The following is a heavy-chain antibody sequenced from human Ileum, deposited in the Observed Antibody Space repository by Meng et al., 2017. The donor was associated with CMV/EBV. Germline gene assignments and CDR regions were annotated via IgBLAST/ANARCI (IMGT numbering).Heavy chain of an antibody. V-gene: IGHV1-18*01. Sequence: ALVKVSCKASGYTFSSYGISWVRQAPGQGLEWMGWISANNGNTNLAQKLQDKITMTTDTSTSTAYMELRNLRSDDTAVYFCARDSPPRGIWSGSYFYYYFGMDVWGQGTTVTVSS. D-gene: IGHD3-3*01. CDR1: GYTFSSYG. CDR3: ARDSPPRGIWSGSYFYYYFGMDV. CDR2: ISANNGNT. J-gene: IGHJ6*02.